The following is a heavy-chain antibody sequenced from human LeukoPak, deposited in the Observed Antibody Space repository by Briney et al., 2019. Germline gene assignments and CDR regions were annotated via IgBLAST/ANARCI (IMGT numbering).Heavy chain of an antibody. D-gene: IGHD6-13*01. J-gene: IGHJ4*02. CDR3: TRSSLSSWVIN. CDR2: TYYRSKWLN. V-gene: IGHV6-1*01. CDR1: GDSVSSNSAA. Sequence: SQTLSLTCAISGDSVSSNSAAWNWIRQSPLRGLEWLGRTYYRSKWLNDYAVSVKSRITISPDTSKNQFSLQLNSVTPEDAAVYYCTRSSLSSWVINWGQGTLVTVSS.